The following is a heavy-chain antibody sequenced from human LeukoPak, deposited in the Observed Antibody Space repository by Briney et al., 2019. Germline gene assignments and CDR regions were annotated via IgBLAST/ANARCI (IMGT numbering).Heavy chain of an antibody. CDR2: IKSKTDGGTT. J-gene: IGHJ4*02. V-gene: IGHV3-15*01. CDR3: TAYYFGSGSYYNPHY. Sequence: GGSLRLSCAASGFTFSSYEMNWVRQAPGKGLEWVGRIKSKTDGGTTDYAAPVKGRFTISRDDSKNTLFLQMNGLKTEDTAVYYCTAYYFGSGSYYNPHYWGQGTLVTVSS. CDR1: GFTFSSYE. D-gene: IGHD3-10*01.